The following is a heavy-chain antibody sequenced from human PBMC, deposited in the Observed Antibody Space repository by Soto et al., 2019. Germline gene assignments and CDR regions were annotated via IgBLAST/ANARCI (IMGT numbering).Heavy chain of an antibody. J-gene: IGHJ4*02. V-gene: IGHV3-23*01. CDR2: ISATGGST. CDR1: GFTFGIYA. Sequence: EVQLLESGGDLVQPGGSLRLSCAASGFTFGIYAMTWVRQAPGKGLEWVSTISATGGSTFYADSVKGRFTISRDNSKNTLYLQMNSLRAEDTAIYYCAKARSSYYDFDFWGQGTLVTVSS. D-gene: IGHD1-26*01. CDR3: AKARSSYYDFDF.